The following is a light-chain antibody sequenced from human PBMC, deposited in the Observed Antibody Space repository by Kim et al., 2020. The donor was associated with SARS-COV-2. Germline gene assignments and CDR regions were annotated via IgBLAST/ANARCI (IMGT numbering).Light chain of an antibody. J-gene: IGLJ2*01. CDR3: HSRDSNVSVV. Sequence: SSELTQDPAVSVALGQTVRITCQGDSLRSYYASWYQQKPGQAPVLVIYGKNNRPSGIPDRFSASSSGNTASLTITGAQAEDEADYYCHSRDSNVSVVFVG. V-gene: IGLV3-19*01. CDR2: GKN. CDR1: SLRSYY.